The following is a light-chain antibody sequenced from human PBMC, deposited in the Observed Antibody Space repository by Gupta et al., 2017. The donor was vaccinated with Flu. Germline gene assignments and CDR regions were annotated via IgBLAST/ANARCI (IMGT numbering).Light chain of an antibody. CDR2: EVK. Sequence: QSITISCTGSNIDIGAYNYVSWYQQPPGNAPNLMIFEVKNRPAGVSNRFSGSKSGNTASLTISGLQAEDEGHYYCRSYTGSYTLFGGGTKLTVL. CDR1: NIDIGAYNY. J-gene: IGLJ2*01. CDR3: RSYTGSYTL. V-gene: IGLV2-14*01.